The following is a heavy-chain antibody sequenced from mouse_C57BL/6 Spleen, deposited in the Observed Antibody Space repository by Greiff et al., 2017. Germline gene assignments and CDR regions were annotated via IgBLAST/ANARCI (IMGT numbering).Heavy chain of an antibody. D-gene: IGHD4-1*01. J-gene: IGHJ2*01. Sequence: EVQLVESGGGLVKPGGSLKLSCAASGFTFSDYGMHWVRQAPEKGLEWVAYISSGSSTIYYADTVKGRFTISRDNAKNTLFLQMTSLRSEDTAMYYCARLGTHYYFDYWGQGTTLTVSS. CDR2: ISSGSSTI. V-gene: IGHV5-17*01. CDR3: ARLGTHYYFDY. CDR1: GFTFSDYG.